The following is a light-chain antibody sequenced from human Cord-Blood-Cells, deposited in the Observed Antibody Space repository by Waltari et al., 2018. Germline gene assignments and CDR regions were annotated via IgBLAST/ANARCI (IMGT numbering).Light chain of an antibody. CDR1: SSGVGRYTL. CDR2: EGS. Sequence: QSALTQPAPVSGSPGQSITISCTGNSSGVGRYTLFSCYQQHPGKAPKPRIYEGSKRPSGVSNRFSGSKSGNTASLTISGLQAEDEADYYCCSYAGSSTLVFGGGTNLTVL. CDR3: CSYAGSSTLV. J-gene: IGLJ3*02. V-gene: IGLV2-23*01.